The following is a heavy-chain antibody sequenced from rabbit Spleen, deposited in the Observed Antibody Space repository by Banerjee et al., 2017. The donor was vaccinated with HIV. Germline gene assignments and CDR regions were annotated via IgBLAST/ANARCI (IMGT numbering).Heavy chain of an antibody. Sequence: QSLEESGGDLVKPGASLTLTCTASGFSFSSNYYMCWVRQAPGKGLEWIACIYAGNSGVTYYANWAKGRFTCSKTSSTTVTLQMTSLTVADTATYFCARDTGSSFSSYGMDLWGPGTLVTVS. CDR1: GFSFSSNYY. V-gene: IGHV1S40*01. CDR2: IYAGNSGVT. CDR3: ARDTGSSFSSYGMDL. D-gene: IGHD8-1*01. J-gene: IGHJ6*01.